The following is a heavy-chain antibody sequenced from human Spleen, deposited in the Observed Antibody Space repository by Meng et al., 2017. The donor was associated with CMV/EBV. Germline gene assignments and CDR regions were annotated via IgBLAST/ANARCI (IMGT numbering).Heavy chain of an antibody. CDR1: GDSVSSNSAA. J-gene: IGHJ3*02. CDR2: TYYRSKWYN. CDR3: ARWGYDSSGYYEPDAFDI. Sequence: SQTLSLTCAISGDSVSSNSAAWNWIRQSPSRGLEWLGRTYYRSKWYNDYAVSVKSRITINPDTSKNQFSLQLNSVTPEDTAVYYCARWGYDSSGYYEPDAFDIWGQGTMVTVS. D-gene: IGHD3-22*01. V-gene: IGHV6-1*01.